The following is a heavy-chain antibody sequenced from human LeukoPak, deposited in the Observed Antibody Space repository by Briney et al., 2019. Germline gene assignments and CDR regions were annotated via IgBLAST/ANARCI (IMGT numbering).Heavy chain of an antibody. J-gene: IGHJ4*02. D-gene: IGHD3-10*01. CDR1: GGSISSGSYY. Sequence: SSETLSLTCTVSGGSISSGSYYWSWIRQPAGKGLEWIGRIYTSGSTYYNPSLKSRVTISVDTSKNQFSLKLSSVTAADTAVYYCARVGPYGSGSYIDYWGQGTLVTVSS. CDR2: IYTSGST. CDR3: ARVGPYGSGSYIDY. V-gene: IGHV4-61*02.